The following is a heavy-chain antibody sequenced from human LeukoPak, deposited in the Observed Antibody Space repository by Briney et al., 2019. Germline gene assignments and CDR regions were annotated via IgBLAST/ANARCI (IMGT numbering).Heavy chain of an antibody. CDR3: ARRTYYYDSSRKGGFDY. D-gene: IGHD3-22*01. V-gene: IGHV5-51*01. Sequence: GESLRISCKGSGYSFTSYWIGWVRQMPGKGLEWMGIIYPGDSDTRYSPSFQGQVTISADKSISTAYLQWSSLKASDTAMYYCARRTYYYDSSRKGGFDYWGQGTLVTVSS. J-gene: IGHJ4*02. CDR2: IYPGDSDT. CDR1: GYSFTSYW.